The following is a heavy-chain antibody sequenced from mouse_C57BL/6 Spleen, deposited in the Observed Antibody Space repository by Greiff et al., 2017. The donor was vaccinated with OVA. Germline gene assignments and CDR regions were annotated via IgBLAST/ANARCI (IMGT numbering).Heavy chain of an antibody. CDR2: IHPNSGST. J-gene: IGHJ2*01. CDR1: GYTFTSYW. CDR3: ATPSTMVSYYFDY. D-gene: IGHD2-2*01. Sequence: QVQLQQPGAELVKPGASVKLSCKASGYTFTSYWMHWVKQRPGQGLEWIGMIHPNSGSTNYNEKFKSKATLTVDKSSSTAYMQLSSLTSEDSAVYYCATPSTMVSYYFDYWGQGTTLTVSS. V-gene: IGHV1-64*01.